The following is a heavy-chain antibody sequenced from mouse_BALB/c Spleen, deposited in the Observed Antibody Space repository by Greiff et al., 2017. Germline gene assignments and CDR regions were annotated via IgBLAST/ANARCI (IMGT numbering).Heavy chain of an antibody. D-gene: IGHD2-1*01. V-gene: IGHV2-6-2*01. CDR2: IWSDGST. CDR1: GFSLTSYG. CDR3: ARHNYGNYDYAMDY. Sequence: VMLVESGPDLVAPSQSLSITCTVSGFSLTSYGVHWVRQPPGKGLEWLVVIWSDGSTTYNSALKSRLSISKDNSKSQVFLKMNSLQTDDTAMYYCARHNYGNYDYAMDYWGQGTSVTVSS. J-gene: IGHJ4*01.